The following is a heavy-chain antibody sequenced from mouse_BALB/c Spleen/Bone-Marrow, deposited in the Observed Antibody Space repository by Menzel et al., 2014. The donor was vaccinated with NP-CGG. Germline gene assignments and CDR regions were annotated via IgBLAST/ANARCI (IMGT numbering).Heavy chain of an antibody. CDR1: GFSLXGYG. D-gene: IGHD2-4*01. V-gene: IGHV2-6-7*01. CDR2: IWGDGST. CDR3: ARGEDYDDYYAMDY. Sequence: VKLEESGPGLVAPSQRLSITCTVSGFSLXGYGVNWVRQPPGKGLEWLGMIWGDGSTDYNSALKSRLSISRDNSKSQVFLKMNSLQTDDTARYYCARGEDYDDYYAMDYWGQGTSVTVSS. J-gene: IGHJ4*01.